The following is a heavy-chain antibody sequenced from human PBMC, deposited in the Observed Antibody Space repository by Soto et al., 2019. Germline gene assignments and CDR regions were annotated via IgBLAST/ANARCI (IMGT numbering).Heavy chain of an antibody. CDR1: GEGFSGCY. Sequence: GAAVKATFKGCGEGFSGCYMYRLRQAPGQGLEWMGWINPNSGGTNYAQKFQGRLTLTRDTPGNTAYLELNSLISEDTAVYYCATPQGYDDCLDSWGQGTLVTVSS. J-gene: IGHJ4*02. CDR2: INPNSGGT. V-gene: IGHV1-2*02. D-gene: IGHD2-21*02. CDR3: ATPQGYDDCLDS.